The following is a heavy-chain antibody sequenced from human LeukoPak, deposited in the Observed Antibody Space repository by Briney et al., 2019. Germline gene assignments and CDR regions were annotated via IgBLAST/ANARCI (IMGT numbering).Heavy chain of an antibody. CDR1: GYSFTTYW. Sequence: PGASLKISCPGSGYSFTTYWIGWVRPMPGEGLEWRGIIYPSDSENRYSPSFQGQGTISADKSISTAYLQWSSLKASDTANYYCVTTLYSGIYGDAFDIWGQGTMVTVSS. J-gene: IGHJ3*02. D-gene: IGHD1-26*01. CDR2: IYPSDSEN. V-gene: IGHV5-51*01. CDR3: VTTLYSGIYGDAFDI.